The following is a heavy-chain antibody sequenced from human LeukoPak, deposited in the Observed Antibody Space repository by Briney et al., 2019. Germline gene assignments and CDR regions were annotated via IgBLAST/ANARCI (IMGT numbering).Heavy chain of an antibody. Sequence: SETLSLTCAVYGGSFSGCYWSWIRQPPGKGLEWIVEINHSGSTNYNPSLKSRVTISVDTSKNQFSLKLSSVTAADTAVYYCARCSLRWYPRHYFDYWGQGTLVTVSS. J-gene: IGHJ4*02. D-gene: IGHD4-17*01. V-gene: IGHV4-34*01. CDR1: GGSFSGCY. CDR2: INHSGST. CDR3: ARCSLRWYPRHYFDY.